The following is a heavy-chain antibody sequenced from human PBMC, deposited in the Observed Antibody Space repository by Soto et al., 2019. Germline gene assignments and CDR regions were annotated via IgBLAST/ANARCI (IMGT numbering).Heavy chain of an antibody. Sequence: SETLSLTCTVSGGYISSSSYYWGWIRQPPGKGLEWIGSIYYSGSTYYNPSLKSRVTISVDTSKNQFSLKLSSVTAADTAVYYCARQTGITIFGVAAYYFDYWGQGTLVTVSS. J-gene: IGHJ4*02. CDR1: GGYISSSSYY. V-gene: IGHV4-39*01. CDR3: ARQTGITIFGVAAYYFDY. D-gene: IGHD3-3*01. CDR2: IYYSGST.